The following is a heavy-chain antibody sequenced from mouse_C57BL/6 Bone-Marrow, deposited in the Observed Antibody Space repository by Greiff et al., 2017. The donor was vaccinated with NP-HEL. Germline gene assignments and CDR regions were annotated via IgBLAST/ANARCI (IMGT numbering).Heavy chain of an antibody. CDR1: GYTFTSYW. CDR3: ARDYYDYSWFAY. J-gene: IGHJ3*01. D-gene: IGHD2-4*01. CDR2: IDPSDSYT. V-gene: IGHV1-50*01. Sequence: VQLQQSGAELVKPGASVKLSCKASGYTFTSYWMQWVKQRPGQGLEWIGEIDPSDSYTNYNQKFKGKATLTVDTSSSTAYMQLSSLTSEDSAVYYCARDYYDYSWFAYWGQGTLVTVSA.